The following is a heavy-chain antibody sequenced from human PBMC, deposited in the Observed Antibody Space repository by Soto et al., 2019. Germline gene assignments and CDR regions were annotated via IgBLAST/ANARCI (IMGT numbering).Heavy chain of an antibody. CDR2: IIPFFGTA. V-gene: IGHV1-69*13. D-gene: IGHD3-16*01. CDR1: GGTFSTFG. J-gene: IGHJ4*02. Sequence: SVKVSCKTTGGTFSTFGISWVRQAPGQGLEWMGGIIPFFGTAEYSQKFEDRITITADESTNTVYMDLRSLTSEDTAIYYCARTAPMDAGDKYYYDFWGQGALVTVSS. CDR3: ARTAPMDAGDKYYYDF.